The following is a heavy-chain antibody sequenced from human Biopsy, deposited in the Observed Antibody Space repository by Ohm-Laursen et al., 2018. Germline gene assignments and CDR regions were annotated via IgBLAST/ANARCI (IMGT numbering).Heavy chain of an antibody. D-gene: IGHD2-15*01. Sequence: SLRLSCTASGFSFSDYHMGWIRQAPGRGLEWVSYISGGGTIYYGDSMKGRVTISRDNAKNSLYLQMHSLRAEDTAVYYCARMFARPGPCSGGTCYPGDDYWGQGTLVTVSS. V-gene: IGHV3-11*01. CDR3: ARMFARPGPCSGGTCYPGDDY. J-gene: IGHJ4*02. CDR1: GFSFSDYH. CDR2: ISGGGTI.